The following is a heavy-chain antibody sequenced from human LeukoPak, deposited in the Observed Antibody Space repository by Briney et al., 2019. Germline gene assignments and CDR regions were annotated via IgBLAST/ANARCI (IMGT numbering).Heavy chain of an antibody. CDR1: GGTFISYA. J-gene: IGHJ4*02. CDR3: ARATAMVSGIFDY. Sequence: ASVKVSCKASGGTFISYAISWVRQAHGQGLEWMGGIIPIFGTANYAQKFQGRVTITTDESKSTAYMELSSLSSDDTAVYYCARATAMVSGIFDYWGQGTLLTVSS. D-gene: IGHD5-18*01. CDR2: IIPIFGTA. V-gene: IGHV1-69*05.